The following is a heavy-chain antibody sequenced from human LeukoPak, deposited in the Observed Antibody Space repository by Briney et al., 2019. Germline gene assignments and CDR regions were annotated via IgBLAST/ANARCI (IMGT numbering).Heavy chain of an antibody. CDR2: IYYSGST. D-gene: IGHD4-17*01. J-gene: IGHJ4*02. CDR3: ARKRYGARFDY. Sequence: SETLSLTCAVSGGSIRSGGYSWSWIRQPPGKGLEWIGYIYYSGSTYYNPSLKSRVTISVDTSKNQFSLKLSSVTAADTAVYYCARKRYGARFDYWGQGTLVTVSS. CDR1: GGSIRSGGYS. V-gene: IGHV4-30-4*07.